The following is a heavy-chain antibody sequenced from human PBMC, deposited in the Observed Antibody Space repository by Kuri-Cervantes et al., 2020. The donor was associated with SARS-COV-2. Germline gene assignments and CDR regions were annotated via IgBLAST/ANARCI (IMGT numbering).Heavy chain of an antibody. V-gene: IGHV3-30*04. CDR2: ISSDGSNK. D-gene: IGHD1-26*01. J-gene: IGHJ4*02. Sequence: GESLKISCAASGFTFNPCAMHWVRQAPGKGLEWVAMISSDGSNKNYADSVKGRFTISRDNSKNTLYLQINSLRTEDTAVFYCARARVGVFDFWGQGALVTVSS. CDR3: ARARVGVFDF. CDR1: GFTFNPCA.